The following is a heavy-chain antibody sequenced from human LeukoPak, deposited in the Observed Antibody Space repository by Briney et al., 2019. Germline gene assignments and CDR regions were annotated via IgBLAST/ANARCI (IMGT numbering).Heavy chain of an antibody. D-gene: IGHD5-24*01. Sequence: GRSLRLSCAASGFTFSSYGMHWVRQAPGKGLEWVAVIWYDGSNKYYADSVKGRFTFSRDNSKNTLYLQMNSLRAEDTAVYYCAKDREMATMDYWGQGTLVTVSS. CDR2: IWYDGSNK. CDR3: AKDREMATMDY. J-gene: IGHJ4*02. V-gene: IGHV3-33*06. CDR1: GFTFSSYG.